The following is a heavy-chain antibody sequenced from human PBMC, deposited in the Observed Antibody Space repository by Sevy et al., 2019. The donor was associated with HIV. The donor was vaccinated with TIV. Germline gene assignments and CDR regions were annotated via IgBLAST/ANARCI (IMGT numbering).Heavy chain of an antibody. D-gene: IGHD1-1*01. V-gene: IGHV3-48*03. J-gene: IGHJ6*02. Sequence: GESLKISCAASGFIFSSFEMNWVRQAPGKGLEWVSSISTSGSNRYYADSVEGRVTISRDNAKKSLYLQMNSLRAEDTAIYFCAKRGGQYDLGMDVWGQGTTVTVSS. CDR3: AKRGGQYDLGMDV. CDR1: GFIFSSFE. CDR2: ISTSGSNR.